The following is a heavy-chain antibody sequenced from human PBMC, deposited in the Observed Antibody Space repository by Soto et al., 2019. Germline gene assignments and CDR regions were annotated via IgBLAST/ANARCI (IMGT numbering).Heavy chain of an antibody. Sequence: QVQLVESGGGLVKPGGSLRLSCEASGLTFRNYFMNWIRQAPGKGPEWLSYISSDESTVFYADSVKGRFTTSRDNAQNSVYLQMNSLRAEDTAVYYCATLTAPTDYWGQGSLVTVSS. J-gene: IGHJ4*02. CDR3: ATLTAPTDY. V-gene: IGHV3-11*01. D-gene: IGHD2-21*02. CDR1: GLTFRNYF. CDR2: ISSDESTV.